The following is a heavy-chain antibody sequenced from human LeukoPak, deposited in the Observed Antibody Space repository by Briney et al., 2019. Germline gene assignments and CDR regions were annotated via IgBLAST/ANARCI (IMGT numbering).Heavy chain of an antibody. D-gene: IGHD3-10*01. Sequence: SETLSLTCTVSGGSISSSSYYWGWIRQPPGKGLEWIGSIYYSGSTYYNPSLKSRVTISVDTSKNQFSLKLSSVTAADTAVYYCARDKTHFYGSGSSNGFDPWGQGILVTVS. CDR3: ARDKTHFYGSGSSNGFDP. CDR1: GGSISSSSYY. V-gene: IGHV4-39*07. CDR2: IYYSGST. J-gene: IGHJ5*02.